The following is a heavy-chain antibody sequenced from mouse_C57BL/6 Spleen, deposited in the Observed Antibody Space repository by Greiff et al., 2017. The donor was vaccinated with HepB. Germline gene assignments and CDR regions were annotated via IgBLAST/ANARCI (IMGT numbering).Heavy chain of an antibody. CDR2: IDPETGGT. V-gene: IGHV1-15*01. J-gene: IGHJ1*03. D-gene: IGHD1-1*01. CDR1: GYTFTDYE. Sequence: QVQLKESGAELVRPGASVTLSCKASGYTFTDYEMHWVKQTPVHGLEWIGAIDPETGGTAYNQKFKGKSTLTVDKSSSTAYMQLSSLTSEDSAVYYCARAHITTVVDWYFDVWGTGTTVTVSS. CDR3: ARAHITTVVDWYFDV.